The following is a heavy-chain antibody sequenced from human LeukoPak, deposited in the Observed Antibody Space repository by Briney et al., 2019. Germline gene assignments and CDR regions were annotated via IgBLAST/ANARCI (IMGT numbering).Heavy chain of an antibody. CDR2: IFYSGTT. CDR1: NDSINPLY. Sequence: SETLSLTCTVSNDSINPLYWGWIRQPPGKGLEFIGYIFYSGTTNFNPSLKSRVILSVDTSKNQFSLRLNSVTAADTAVYYCARGGSAAKYYFDSWGQGTLVTVSS. CDR3: ARGGSAAKYYFDS. D-gene: IGHD6-13*01. J-gene: IGHJ4*02. V-gene: IGHV4-59*11.